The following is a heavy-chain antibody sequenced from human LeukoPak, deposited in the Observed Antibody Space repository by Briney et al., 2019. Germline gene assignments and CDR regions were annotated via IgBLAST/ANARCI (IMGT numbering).Heavy chain of an antibody. CDR2: ISYDGRNK. CDR1: GFTFSNFA. J-gene: IGHJ4*02. Sequence: GGSLRLSCAASGFTFSNFAVSWVRQAPGKGLEWVAVISYDGRNKHYPDSVKGRFTISRDISTDTLWLQMDSLRTEDTAVYYCAKGPLRGTAAAIDYWGQGTLVTVSS. D-gene: IGHD2-2*01. V-gene: IGHV3-30*18. CDR3: AKGPLRGTAAAIDY.